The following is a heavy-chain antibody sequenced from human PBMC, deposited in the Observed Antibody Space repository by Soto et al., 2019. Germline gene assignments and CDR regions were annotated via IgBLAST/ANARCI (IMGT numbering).Heavy chain of an antibody. Sequence: QVKLQESGPGLVRPSGTLSLTCVVSGGSLGSNDWYSWVRQAPGKGLEWLGGVYHSGSSRYRPSLKSRVNMAVDNSKTEFSLTLNFVTAADTAVYFCAGWKSTTFDIWGPGTMVNVS. CDR1: GGSLGSNDW. V-gene: IGHV4-4*02. CDR2: VYHSGSS. D-gene: IGHD1-1*01. J-gene: IGHJ3*02. CDR3: AGWKSTTFDI.